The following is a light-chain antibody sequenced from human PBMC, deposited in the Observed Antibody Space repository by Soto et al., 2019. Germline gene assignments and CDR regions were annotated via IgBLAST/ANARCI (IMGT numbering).Light chain of an antibody. J-gene: IGLJ2*01. Sequence: QPVLTQSPSASASLGASVKLTCTLSSGHSSYAIAWHQQQPEKGPRYLMKLNSDGSHSKGDGIPDRFSGSSSGAERYLTISRLQSEDEADYYCQTWGTDIVVFGGGTKVTVL. CDR3: QTWGTDIVV. CDR2: LNSDGSH. V-gene: IGLV4-69*01. CDR1: SGHSSYA.